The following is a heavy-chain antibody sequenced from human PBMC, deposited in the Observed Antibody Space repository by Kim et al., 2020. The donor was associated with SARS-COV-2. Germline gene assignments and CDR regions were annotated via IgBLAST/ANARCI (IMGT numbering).Heavy chain of an antibody. CDR1: GFTFNNFG. D-gene: IGHD3-10*01. CDR2: ISYEGIKK. CDR3: AKANVFLWFGKFHNDAFDL. V-gene: IGHV3-30*18. J-gene: IGHJ3*01. Sequence: GGSLRLSCVASGFTFNNFGMHWVRQAPGKGLEWVAVISYEGIKKYYADSVNGRFTISRDSFKNTVFLQMSSLTAEDTAVYYCAKANVFLWFGKFHNDAFDLWGQGTVVTVSS.